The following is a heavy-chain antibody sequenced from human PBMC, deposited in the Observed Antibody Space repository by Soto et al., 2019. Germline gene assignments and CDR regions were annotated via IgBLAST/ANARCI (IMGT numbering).Heavy chain of an antibody. CDR3: ARVTGRYYYGMDV. Sequence: QVQLQQWGAGLLKPSETLSLTCAVYGGSFSGYYWSWIRQPPGKGLEWIGEINHSGSTNYNPSLMSRVTISVDTSKNQFSLKLSSVTAADTAVYYCARVTGRYYYGMDVWGQGPTVTVSS. J-gene: IGHJ6*02. V-gene: IGHV4-34*01. CDR1: GGSFSGYY. CDR2: INHSGST.